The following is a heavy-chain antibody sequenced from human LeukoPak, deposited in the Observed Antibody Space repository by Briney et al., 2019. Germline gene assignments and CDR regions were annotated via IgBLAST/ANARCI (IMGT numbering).Heavy chain of an antibody. J-gene: IGHJ3*02. V-gene: IGHV3-64D*06. CDR3: VKGVSAYQSDVFDI. CDR1: GFTFSSYA. CDR2: ITNNGDNT. Sequence: GGSLRLSCSASGFTFSSYAMHWVRQAPGRGMEYVSAITNNGDNTYYADSVQGRVTISRDNSKNTLYLQMSSMRAEDTAMHYCVKGVSAYQSDVFDIW. D-gene: IGHD2-21*01.